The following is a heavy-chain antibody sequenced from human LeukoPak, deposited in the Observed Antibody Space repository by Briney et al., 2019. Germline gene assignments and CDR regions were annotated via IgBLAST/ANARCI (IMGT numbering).Heavy chain of an antibody. V-gene: IGHV3-23*01. Sequence: GGSLRLSCAASGFTFSSYAMSWVCQAPGKGLEWVSAISGSGGGTYYADSVKGRFTISRDNSKNTLYLQMNSLRAEDAAVYYCAKDGGDYEFDYWGQGTLVTVSS. J-gene: IGHJ4*02. CDR3: AKDGGDYEFDY. CDR1: GFTFSSYA. CDR2: ISGSGGGT. D-gene: IGHD4-17*01.